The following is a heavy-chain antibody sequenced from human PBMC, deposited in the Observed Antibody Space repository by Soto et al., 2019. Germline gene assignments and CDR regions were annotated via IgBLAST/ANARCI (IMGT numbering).Heavy chain of an antibody. CDR3: CTSITRGQLRSFDWPNDV. J-gene: IGHJ4*02. Sequence: NACGDTGTNYYISGVRKAHGPGLEWMGIINPSDRTTSYAHKFQGRVTMTRDTSTSTVYMELSSLTSEDTAMYYFCTSITRGQLRSFDWPNDVWGQGTPVTVSS. V-gene: IGHV1-46*01. CDR1: GDTGTNYY. CDR2: INPSDRTT. D-gene: IGHD3-9*01.